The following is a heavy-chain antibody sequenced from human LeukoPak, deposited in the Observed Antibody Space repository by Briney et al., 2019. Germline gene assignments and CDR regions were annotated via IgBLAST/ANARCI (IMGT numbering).Heavy chain of an antibody. CDR1: GYTFTSYG. V-gene: IGHV1-18*04. Sequence: GASVKVSCKASGYTFTSYGISWVRQTPGQGLEWMGWISAYNGNTNYAQKLRGRVTMTTDTSTSTAYMELRSLRSDDTAVYYCAVAVAGYFDYWGQGTLVTVSS. CDR2: ISAYNGNT. D-gene: IGHD6-19*01. CDR3: AVAVAGYFDY. J-gene: IGHJ4*02.